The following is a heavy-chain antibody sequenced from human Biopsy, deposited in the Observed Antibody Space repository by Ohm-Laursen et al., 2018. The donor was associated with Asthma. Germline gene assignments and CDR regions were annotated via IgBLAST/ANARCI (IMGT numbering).Heavy chain of an antibody. CDR2: VHSSGST. D-gene: IGHD6-13*01. CDR1: PGSINDYY. Sequence: SETLSLTCTVSPGSINDYYWNWIRPFPGKGLEWIGYVHSSGSTRFNPSLKSRVTVSVDTSVDQVSLKLSPVSAADTAIYYCARATSTWSQSGPHFFDHWGPGTLVTVSS. CDR3: ARATSTWSQSGPHFFDH. J-gene: IGHJ5*02. V-gene: IGHV4-59*01.